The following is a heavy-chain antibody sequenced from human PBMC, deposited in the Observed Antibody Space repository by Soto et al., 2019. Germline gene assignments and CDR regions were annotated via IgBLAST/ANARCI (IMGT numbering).Heavy chain of an antibody. V-gene: IGHV5-51*01. CDR1: GFSFPTTW. D-gene: IGHD2-21*01. Sequence: PGESLKISCKGSGFSFPTTWIGWVRQMPGKGLEHMGLIYPGDSDAIYSPSFQGHVTISVDKSINTAYLQWSSLKASDTAMYYCASQIVVMLGSGFDIWGQGTMVTVS. CDR3: ASQIVVMLGSGFDI. CDR2: IYPGDSDA. J-gene: IGHJ3*02.